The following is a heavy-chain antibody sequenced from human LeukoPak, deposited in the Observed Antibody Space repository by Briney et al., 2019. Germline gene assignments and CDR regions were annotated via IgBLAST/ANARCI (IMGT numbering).Heavy chain of an antibody. CDR1: VGSISSSSYY. Sequence: SETLSLTCTVSVGSISSSSYYWGWIRQPPGKGLEWIGSIYYSGSTYYNPSLKSRVTISVDPSKNQFSLKLSSVTAADTAVYYCARRGGGYLSNNSCYAFYIWGQRTKVTVS. J-gene: IGHJ3*02. D-gene: IGHD2-2*01. V-gene: IGHV4-39*01. CDR3: ARRGGGYLSNNSCYAFYI. CDR2: IYYSGST.